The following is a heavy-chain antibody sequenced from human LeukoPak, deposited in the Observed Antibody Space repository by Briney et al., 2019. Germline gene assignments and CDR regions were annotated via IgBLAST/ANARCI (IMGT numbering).Heavy chain of an antibody. D-gene: IGHD2-2*01. Sequence: ASVKVSCKASGYTFTSYYIHWVRQAPGQGLEWMGIINPSSGSASYAQKFEGRVTMTRDTSTSTVYMELSSLRAEDTAVYYCARDSKTSSLADPWGQGTLVTVSS. CDR1: GYTFTSYY. CDR2: INPSSGSA. J-gene: IGHJ5*02. V-gene: IGHV1-46*01. CDR3: ARDSKTSSLADP.